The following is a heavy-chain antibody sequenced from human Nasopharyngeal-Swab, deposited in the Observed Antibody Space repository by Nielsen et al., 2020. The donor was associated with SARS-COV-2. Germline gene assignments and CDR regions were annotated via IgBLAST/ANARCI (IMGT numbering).Heavy chain of an antibody. CDR2: IRSKGNNYAT. J-gene: IGHJ4*02. CDR1: GFTFSDSA. CDR3: TRCGGGCYSGRDY. D-gene: IGHD2-21*02. V-gene: IGHV3-73*01. Sequence: GESLKISCAASGFTFSDSAIHWVRQASGKGLEWVGRIRSKGNNYATAYAASVKGRFIIFRDDPTNTADLQMNSLKTEDTAVYYCTRCGGGCYSGRDYWGQGTLVTVSS.